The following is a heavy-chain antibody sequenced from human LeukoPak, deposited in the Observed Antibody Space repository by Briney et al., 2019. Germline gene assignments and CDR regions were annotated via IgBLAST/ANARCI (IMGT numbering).Heavy chain of an antibody. V-gene: IGHV5-51*01. D-gene: IGHD3-22*01. CDR2: IYPGDSDT. Sequence: GESLKISCKASVFSFTNYWIAWVRQKPGEGLEWMGNIYPGDSDTRYSPSFQGQVTISADKSISTAYLQWSSLKASDTAMYYCARGGYYYDSSGYYGYFQHWGQGTLVTVSS. CDR1: VFSFTNYW. J-gene: IGHJ1*01. CDR3: ARGGYYYDSSGYYGYFQH.